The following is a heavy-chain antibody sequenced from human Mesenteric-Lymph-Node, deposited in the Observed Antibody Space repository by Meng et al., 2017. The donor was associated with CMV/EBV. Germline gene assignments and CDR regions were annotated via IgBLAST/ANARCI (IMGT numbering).Heavy chain of an antibody. Sequence: SGHSISSGYSWSWIRQPPGKGLEWIGYVYHSGSTSYNPSLKSRVTISVDRPKNQFSLKLTSVNAADTAVYYCARMNYYDSSGYYFDYWGQGTLVTVSS. V-gene: IGHV4-30-2*01. D-gene: IGHD3-22*01. J-gene: IGHJ4*02. CDR2: VYHSGST. CDR1: GHSISSGYS. CDR3: ARMNYYDSSGYYFDY.